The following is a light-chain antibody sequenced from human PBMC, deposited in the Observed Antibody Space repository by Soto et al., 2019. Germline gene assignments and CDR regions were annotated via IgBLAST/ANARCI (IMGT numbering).Light chain of an antibody. Sequence: DIQMTQSPSSVSASVGDRVTITCRASQGINSWLAWYQQKPGKAPTLLIYAASTLQSGVPSRFSGSGSGTDFTLTISSLQPEDFATYYCQQSNTFPYTVGQGTKVDSK. CDR2: AAS. CDR1: QGINSW. CDR3: QQSNTFPYT. J-gene: IGKJ2*01. V-gene: IGKV1-12*01.